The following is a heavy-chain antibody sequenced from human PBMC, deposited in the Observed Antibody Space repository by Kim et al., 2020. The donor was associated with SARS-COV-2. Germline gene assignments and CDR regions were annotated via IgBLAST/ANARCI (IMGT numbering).Heavy chain of an antibody. V-gene: IGHV7-4-1*02. CDR1: GYTFTSYA. Sequence: ASVKVSCKASGYTFTSYAMNWVRQAPGQGLEWMGWINTNTGNPTYAQGFTGRFVFSLDTSVSTACLQISSLKAEDTAVYYCARAEKGARGVRGVINYWGQGTLVTVSS. D-gene: IGHD3-10*01. CDR2: INTNTGNP. J-gene: IGHJ4*02. CDR3: ARAEKGARGVRGVINY.